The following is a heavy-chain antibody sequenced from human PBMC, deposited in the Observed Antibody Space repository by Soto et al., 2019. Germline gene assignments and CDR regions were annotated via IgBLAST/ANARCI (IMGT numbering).Heavy chain of an antibody. Sequence: SETLSLTCAVYGGSFSGYYWSWIRQPPGKGLEWIGEINHSGSTNYNPSLKSRVTISVDTSKNQFSLKLSSVTAADTAVYYCARGVPPRFDSWGQGTLVTVSS. CDR1: GGSFSGYY. CDR3: ARGVPPRFDS. J-gene: IGHJ4*02. CDR2: INHSGST. V-gene: IGHV4-34*01.